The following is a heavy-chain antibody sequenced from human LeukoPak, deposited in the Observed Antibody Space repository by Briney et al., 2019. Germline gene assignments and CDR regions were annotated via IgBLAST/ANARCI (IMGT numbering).Heavy chain of an antibody. D-gene: IGHD3-10*01. CDR3: ARDFNYYGSGSYFNDY. V-gene: IGHV1-2*02. CDR2: INPNSGGT. J-gene: IGHJ4*02. CDR1: GYTFTGYY. Sequence: ASVKVSCTASGYTFTGYYMHWVRQAPGQGLEWMGWINPNSGGTNYAQKFQGRVTMTRDTSISTAYMELSRLRSDDTAVYYCARDFNYYGSGSYFNDYWGQGILVTVSS.